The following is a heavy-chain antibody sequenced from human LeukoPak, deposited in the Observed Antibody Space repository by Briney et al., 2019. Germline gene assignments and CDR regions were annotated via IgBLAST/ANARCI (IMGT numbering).Heavy chain of an antibody. CDR3: ARDIARYSTVPYYFDY. D-gene: IGHD3-16*02. J-gene: IGHJ4*02. CDR1: GDSVSSNSAA. CDR2: TYYRSKRYN. V-gene: IGHV6-1*01. Sequence: SQTLSLTCAISGDSVSSNSAAWNWIRQSPSRGLEWLGRTYYRSKRYNDYAVSVKSRITINPDTSKNQFSLQLNSVTPEDTAVYYCARDIARYSTVPYYFDYWGQGNLVTVSS.